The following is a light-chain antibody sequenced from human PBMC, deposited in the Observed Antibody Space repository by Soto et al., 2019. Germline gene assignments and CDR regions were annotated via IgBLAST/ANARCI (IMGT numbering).Light chain of an antibody. V-gene: IGKV3-15*01. J-gene: IGKJ2*01. CDR2: GAS. CDR3: QQYNNWPPYT. Sequence: EIVMTQSPATLSVSPGERATLSCGASQSVRSYLAWYQQRPGQAPRLLIHGASTRATGIPARFSGSGSGTEFTLTISSLQSEDFAVYYCQQYNNWPPYTFGQGTKVDIK. CDR1: QSVRSY.